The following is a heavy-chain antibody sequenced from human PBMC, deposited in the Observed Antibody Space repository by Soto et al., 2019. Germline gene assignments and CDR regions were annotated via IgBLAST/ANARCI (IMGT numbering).Heavy chain of an antibody. CDR1: GFTFSSYA. D-gene: IGHD2-15*01. Sequence: GGSLRLSCSASGFTFSSYAMHWVRQAPGKGLEYVSAISSNGGSTYYADSVKGRFTISRDNSKNTLYLQMSSLRAEDTAVYYCVKGSIVVVVAATRRGDFDIWGQGTMVTVSS. V-gene: IGHV3-64D*06. CDR3: VKGSIVVVVAATRRGDFDI. CDR2: ISSNGGST. J-gene: IGHJ3*02.